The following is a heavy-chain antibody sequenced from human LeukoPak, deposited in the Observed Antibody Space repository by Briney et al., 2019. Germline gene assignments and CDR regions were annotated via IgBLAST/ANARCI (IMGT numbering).Heavy chain of an antibody. D-gene: IGHD2-2*01. J-gene: IGHJ4*02. CDR1: GYTFTGYY. CDR2: INPNSGGT. V-gene: IGHV1-2*02. Sequence: GASVKVSCKASGYTFTGYYMHWVRQAPGQGLEWMGWINPNSGGTNYAQKFQGRVTITRNTSISTAYMELSSLRSEDTAVYYCARERGRVPADWGQGTLVTVSS. CDR3: ARERGRVPAD.